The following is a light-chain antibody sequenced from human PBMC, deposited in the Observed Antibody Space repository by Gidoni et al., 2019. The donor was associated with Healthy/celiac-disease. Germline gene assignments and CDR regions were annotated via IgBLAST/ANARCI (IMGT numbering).Light chain of an antibody. CDR3: SSYTSSSTWV. Sequence: HSALPQPASVSGSPGQPITISCTGTSSAVGGYNYVSWYQQHPGKAPKLMIYEVSNRPSGVSNRFSGSKSGNTASLTISGLQAEDEADYYCSSYTSSSTWVFGGGTKLTVL. CDR2: EVS. CDR1: SSAVGGYNY. J-gene: IGLJ3*02. V-gene: IGLV2-14*01.